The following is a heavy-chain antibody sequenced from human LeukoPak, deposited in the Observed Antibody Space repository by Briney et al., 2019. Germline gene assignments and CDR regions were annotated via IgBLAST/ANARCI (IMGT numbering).Heavy chain of an antibody. J-gene: IGHJ6*02. CDR2: ISSTSAYI. CDR3: AREGSSYYGMDV. Sequence: PGGSLRLSCGGSGFALKSYSLTWVRQAPGKGLEWVSSISSTSAYIHYADSVKGRFTISRDNAKNSLYLQMNSLRAEDTAVYYCAREGSSYYGMDVWGQGTTVTVSS. V-gene: IGHV3-21*04. CDR1: GFALKSYS.